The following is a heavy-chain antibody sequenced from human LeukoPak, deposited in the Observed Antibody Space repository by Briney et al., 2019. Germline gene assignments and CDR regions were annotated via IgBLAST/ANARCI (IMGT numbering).Heavy chain of an antibody. Sequence: GRSLRLSCAASGFTFSSYGMHWVRQAPGEGLEWVAVIWYDGSNKYYADSVKGRFTISRDNSKNTLYLQMNSLRAEDTAVYYCARVMVRGVRFNGMDVWGKGTTVTVSS. J-gene: IGHJ6*04. CDR1: GFTFSSYG. V-gene: IGHV3-33*01. CDR3: ARVMVRGVRFNGMDV. D-gene: IGHD3-10*01. CDR2: IWYDGSNK.